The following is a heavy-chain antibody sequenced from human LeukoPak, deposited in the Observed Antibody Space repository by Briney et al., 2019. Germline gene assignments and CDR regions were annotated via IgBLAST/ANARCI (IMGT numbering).Heavy chain of an antibody. CDR1: GYSFTSYW. CDR3: ARRGVGATDAFDI. V-gene: IGHV5-51*01. D-gene: IGHD1-26*01. CDR2: IYPGDSDT. Sequence: GESLKISCKGSGYSFTSYWIAWVRQMPGKGLEWMGVIYPGDSDTRYSPSFQGQVTISADKSISTAYLQWSSLKASDTAMYYRARRGVGATDAFDIWGQGTMVTVSS. J-gene: IGHJ3*02.